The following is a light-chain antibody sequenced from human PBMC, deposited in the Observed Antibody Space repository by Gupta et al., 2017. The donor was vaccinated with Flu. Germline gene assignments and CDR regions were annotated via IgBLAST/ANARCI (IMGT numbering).Light chain of an antibody. CDR3: GTWDSSLSTGV. J-gene: IGLJ3*02. V-gene: IGLV1-51*02. CDR2: ENN. CDR1: SSNMGNNY. Sequence: SSSNMGNNYVSWYQQLPGTAPKLLIYENNKRPSVIPDRFSGSKSGTSATLGITGLQTGDEADYYCGTWDSSLSTGVFGAGTKLTVL.